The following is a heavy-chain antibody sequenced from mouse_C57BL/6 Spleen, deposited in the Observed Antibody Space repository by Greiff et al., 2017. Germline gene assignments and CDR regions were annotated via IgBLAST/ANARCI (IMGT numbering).Heavy chain of an antibody. V-gene: IGHV2-2*01. CDR1: GFSLTSYG. Sequence: QVQLQQSGPGLVRPSQSLSITCTVSGFSLTSYGVHWVRQSPGKGLEWLGVIWSGGSTDYNAAFISRLAISKDNSKSQVFFKRNSLQADDTAIYYCARGSEEGRFDYWGQGTTLTVSS. CDR2: IWSGGST. CDR3: ARGSEEGRFDY. J-gene: IGHJ2*01.